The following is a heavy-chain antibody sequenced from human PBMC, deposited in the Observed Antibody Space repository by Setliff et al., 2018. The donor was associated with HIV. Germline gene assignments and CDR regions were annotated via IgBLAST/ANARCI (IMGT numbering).Heavy chain of an antibody. CDR2: IYWDADK. CDR1: GFSLSTNGVG. J-gene: IGHJ4*02. D-gene: IGHD6-19*01. V-gene: IGHV2-5*02. CDR3: AHNHLAVAGSHYFDY. Sequence: ESGPTLVNPTQTLTLTCTFSGFSLSTNGVGGGWIRQPPGKALEWLALIYWDADKRYSPSLKNRLTITKDTSKNQVLLTMTNMDPLDTATYYCAHNHLAVAGSHYFDYWGQGTLVTVS.